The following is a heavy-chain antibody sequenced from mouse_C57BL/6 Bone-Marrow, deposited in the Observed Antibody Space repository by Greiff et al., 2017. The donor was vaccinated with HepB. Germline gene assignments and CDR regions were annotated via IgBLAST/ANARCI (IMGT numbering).Heavy chain of an antibody. CDR3: ARVNYYGSSYYAMDY. J-gene: IGHJ4*01. V-gene: IGHV1-76*01. CDR2: IYPGSGNT. Sequence: VQLVESGAELVRPGASVKLSCKASGYTFTDYYINWVKQRPGQGLEWIARIYPGSGNTYYNEKFKGKATLTAEKSSSTAYMQLSSLTSEDSAVYFCARVNYYGSSYYAMDYWGQGTSVTVSS. D-gene: IGHD1-1*01. CDR1: GYTFTDYY.